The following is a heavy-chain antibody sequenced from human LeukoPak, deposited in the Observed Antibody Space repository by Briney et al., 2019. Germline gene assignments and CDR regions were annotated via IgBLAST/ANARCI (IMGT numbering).Heavy chain of an antibody. J-gene: IGHJ4*02. CDR1: EFTVSSSY. V-gene: IGHV3-11*04. CDR3: ARDLPRRAHEDY. Sequence: GGSLRLSCAASEFTVSSSYMTWIRQAPGRGPVWISHISGSGKVTYHVDSVKSRFTISRDNAKNSLYLQMNSLRAEDTAVYYCARDLPRRAHEDYWGQGTLVTVSS. CDR2: ISGSGKVT.